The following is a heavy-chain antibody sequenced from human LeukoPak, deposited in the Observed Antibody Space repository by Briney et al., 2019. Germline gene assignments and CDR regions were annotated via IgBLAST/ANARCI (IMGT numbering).Heavy chain of an antibody. CDR2: ISSSSSAI. V-gene: IGHV3-48*01. CDR3: ARDGDSSSWFLHYYYGMDV. Sequence: PGGSLRLSCAASGFTFSSYSMNWVRQAPGKGLEWVSYISSSSSAIYYADSVKGRFTISRDNAKNSLYLQMNSLRAEDTAVYYCARDGDSSSWFLHYYYGMDVWGQGTTVTVSS. D-gene: IGHD6-13*01. CDR1: GFTFSSYS. J-gene: IGHJ6*02.